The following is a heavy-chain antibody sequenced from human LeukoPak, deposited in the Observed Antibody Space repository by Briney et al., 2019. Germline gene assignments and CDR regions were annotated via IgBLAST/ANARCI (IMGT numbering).Heavy chain of an antibody. Sequence: PGGSLRLSCAASGFTFSDYYMSWIRQAPGKGLEWVSYISSSGSTIYYADSVKGRFTISRDNAKNSLYLQMNGLRAEDTAVYYCASLTTVTTNFQHWGQGTLVTVSS. CDR3: ASLTTVTTNFQH. V-gene: IGHV3-11*04. CDR1: GFTFSDYY. D-gene: IGHD4-17*01. CDR2: ISSSGSTI. J-gene: IGHJ1*01.